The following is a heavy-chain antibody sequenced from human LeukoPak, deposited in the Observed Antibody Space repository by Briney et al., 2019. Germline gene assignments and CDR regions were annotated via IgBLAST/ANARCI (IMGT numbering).Heavy chain of an antibody. Sequence: SETLSLTCAVYGGSFSGYYWSWIRQPPGKGLEWIGSIYYSGSTYYNPSLKSRVTISVDTSKNQFSLKLSSVTAADTAVYYCARAVGGYYDSSGFAFDIWGQGTMVTVSS. CDR2: IYYSGST. J-gene: IGHJ3*02. CDR1: GGSFSGYY. D-gene: IGHD3-22*01. V-gene: IGHV4-34*01. CDR3: ARAVGGYYDSSGFAFDI.